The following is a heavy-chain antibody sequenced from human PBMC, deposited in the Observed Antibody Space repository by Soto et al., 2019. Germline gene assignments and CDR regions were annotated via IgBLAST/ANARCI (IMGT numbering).Heavy chain of an antibody. D-gene: IGHD3-16*01. CDR3: ARDLPSLGELPVPTYAFDI. V-gene: IGHV1-2*04. J-gene: IGHJ3*02. CDR1: GYTFTGYY. Sequence: ASVKVSCKASGYTFTGYYMHWVRQAPGQGLEWMGWINPNSGGTNYAQKFQGWVTMTRDTSISTAYMELSRLRSDDTAVYYCARDLPSLGELPVPTYAFDIWGQGTMVTVSS. CDR2: INPNSGGT.